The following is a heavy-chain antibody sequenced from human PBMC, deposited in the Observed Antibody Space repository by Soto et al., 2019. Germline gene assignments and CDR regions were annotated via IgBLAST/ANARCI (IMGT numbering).Heavy chain of an antibody. D-gene: IGHD5-12*01. V-gene: IGHV6-1*01. Sequence: SRTLSLTCAVSGDSVSSNSDSWNWIRQSPSRGLEWLGKTYYRSKWHKEYAVSVKSRITINPDTSKNQFSLQLNSVTPEDSAVYYCARGKDGSIDYWGQGTLVTVSS. CDR3: ARGKDGSIDY. CDR2: TYYRSKWHK. J-gene: IGHJ4*02. CDR1: GDSVSSNSDS.